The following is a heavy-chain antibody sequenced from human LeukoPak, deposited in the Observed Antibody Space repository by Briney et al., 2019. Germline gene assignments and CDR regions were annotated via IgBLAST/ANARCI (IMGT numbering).Heavy chain of an antibody. D-gene: IGHD6-19*01. CDR1: GGSFSGYY. V-gene: IGHV4-34*01. J-gene: IGHJ3*02. CDR2: INHSGST. Sequence: MTSETLSLTCAVYGGSFSGYYWSWIRQPPGKGLEWIGEINHSGSTNYNPSLKSRVTISVDTSKNQFSLKLSSVTAADTAVYYCARGLSSIVAGTRSAFDIWGQGTMVTVSS. CDR3: ARGLSSIVAGTRSAFDI.